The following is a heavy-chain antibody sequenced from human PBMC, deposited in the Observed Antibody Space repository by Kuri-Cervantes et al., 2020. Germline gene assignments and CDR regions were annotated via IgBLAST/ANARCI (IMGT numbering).Heavy chain of an antibody. CDR1: GFTFSSYA. CDR3: ARERWERSSSHDYYYYGMDV. CDR2: ISGSGGST. J-gene: IGHJ6*02. V-gene: IGHV3-23*01. D-gene: IGHD1-26*01. Sequence: GGSLRLSCAASGFTFSSYAMSWVRQAPGKGLEWVSAISGSGGSTYYADSVKGRFTISRDNSKNTLYLQMNSLRAEDTAVYYCARERWERSSSHDYYYYGMDVWGQGTTVTVSS.